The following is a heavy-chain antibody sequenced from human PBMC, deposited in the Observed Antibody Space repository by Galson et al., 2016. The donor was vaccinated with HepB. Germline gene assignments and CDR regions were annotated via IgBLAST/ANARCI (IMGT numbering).Heavy chain of an antibody. D-gene: IGHD1-26*01. J-gene: IGHJ6*02. CDR3: ARQWDNYYYGMDV. CDR2: IWYDGSNK. Sequence: SLRLSCAASGFTLSGYGMHWVRQAPGKGLEWVAVIWYDGSNKYYEDSVKGRFTISRDSSKKTFYLQMNSLRVEDTAVYYCARQWDNYYYGMDVWGQGTTVIVSS. CDR1: GFTLSGYG. V-gene: IGHV3-33*01.